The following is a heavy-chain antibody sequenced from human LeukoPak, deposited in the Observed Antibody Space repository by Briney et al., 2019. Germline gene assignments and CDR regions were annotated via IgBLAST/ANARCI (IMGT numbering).Heavy chain of an antibody. D-gene: IGHD3-3*01. J-gene: IGHJ4*02. CDR2: IKQDGSEK. V-gene: IGHV3-7*01. CDR3: ASEPTYYDFWSGYRNDYYFDY. Sequence: GGSLRLSCAASGFTFSSYWMSWVRQAPGKGLEWVANIKQDGSEKYYVDSVKGRFTISRDNAKNSLYLQMNSLRAEDTAVDYCASEPTYYDFWSGYRNDYYFDYWGQGTLVTVSS. CDR1: GFTFSSYW.